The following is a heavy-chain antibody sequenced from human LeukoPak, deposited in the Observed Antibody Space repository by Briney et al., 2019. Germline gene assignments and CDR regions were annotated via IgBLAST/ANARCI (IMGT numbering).Heavy chain of an antibody. CDR3: ARPGDYGDPNDTFDI. J-gene: IGHJ3*02. Sequence: GESLQISCKGSGYSFNSYWIGWVRQMPGKGLEWMGIIYPGDSDTRYSPSFQGQVSISVDKSISTTYLQRNSLKASDTAMYYCARPGDYGDPNDTFDIWGQGTMVTVSS. CDR2: IYPGDSDT. CDR1: GYSFNSYW. V-gene: IGHV5-51*01. D-gene: IGHD4-17*01.